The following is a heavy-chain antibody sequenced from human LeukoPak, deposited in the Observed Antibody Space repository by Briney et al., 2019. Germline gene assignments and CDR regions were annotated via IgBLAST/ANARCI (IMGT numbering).Heavy chain of an antibody. Sequence: PGGSLRLSCAASGFTFSSYAMQWVRQAPGKGLEWVAVISYDGSNEYYADSVKGRFTISRDNSKNTLYLQMNSLRVEDTAVYNCAREYSSIWRRFDYWGQGTLVTVSS. V-gene: IGHV3-30*04. CDR2: ISYDGSNE. CDR1: GFTFSSYA. CDR3: AREYSSIWRRFDY. J-gene: IGHJ4*02. D-gene: IGHD6-13*01.